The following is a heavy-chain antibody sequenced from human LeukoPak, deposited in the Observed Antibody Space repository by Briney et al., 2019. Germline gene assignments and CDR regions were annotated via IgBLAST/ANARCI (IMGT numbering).Heavy chain of an antibody. Sequence: PSETLSLTCAVYGGSFSGYYWSWIRQPPGKGLEWIGEINHSGSTNYNPSLKSRVTISVDTSKNKFSLKLSSVTAADTAVYYCARRGRGSSYGYYYYYMDVWGKGTTVTVSS. D-gene: IGHD3-3*01. V-gene: IGHV4-34*01. CDR1: GGSFSGYY. CDR2: INHSGST. J-gene: IGHJ6*03. CDR3: ARRGRGSSYGYYYYYMDV.